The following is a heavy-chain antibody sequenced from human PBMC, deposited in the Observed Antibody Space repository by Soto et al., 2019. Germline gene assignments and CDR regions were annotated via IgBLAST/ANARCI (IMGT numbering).Heavy chain of an antibody. CDR3: ARDLSRCSNFSYYMDI. Sequence: EVQLVESGGGLVPPGGPLRLSCSASGFSISGYALNWVRQAPGKGPEWVSYISSSSSAIDYAGSVKSRFSISRDNGKNALYLQMNSLRAEDTAVYYCARDLSRCSNFSYYMDIWGKGTTVTVSS. J-gene: IGHJ6*03. CDR1: GFSISGYA. D-gene: IGHD2-2*01. V-gene: IGHV3-48*01. CDR2: ISSSSSAI.